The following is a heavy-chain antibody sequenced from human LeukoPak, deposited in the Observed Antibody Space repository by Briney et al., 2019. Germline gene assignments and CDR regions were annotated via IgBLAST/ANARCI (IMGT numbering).Heavy chain of an antibody. CDR3: AKGSSGWSNGDFDY. CDR2: ISGSGGST. Sequence: GGSQRLSCAASGFTFSSYAMSWVRQAPGKGLEWVSAISGSGGSTYYADSVKGRFTDSRDNSENMLYLQMNSLRAEDTAVYYCAKGSSGWSNGDFDYWGQGTLVTVSS. V-gene: IGHV3-23*01. D-gene: IGHD6-19*01. CDR1: GFTFSSYA. J-gene: IGHJ4*02.